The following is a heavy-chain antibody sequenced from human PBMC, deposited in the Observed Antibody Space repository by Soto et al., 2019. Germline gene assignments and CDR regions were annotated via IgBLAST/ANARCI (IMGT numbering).Heavy chain of an antibody. CDR3: ARGLRVWGSYRPLFVF. J-gene: IGHJ4*02. V-gene: IGHV1-2*04. Sequence: ASVKVSCKASGYTFTGYYMHWVRQAPGQGLEWMGWINPNSGGTNYAQKFQGWVTMTRDTSISTAYMELSRLRSDDTAVYYCARGLRVWGSYRPLFVFWGQGSLVPVSS. D-gene: IGHD3-16*02. CDR1: GYTFTGYY. CDR2: INPNSGGT.